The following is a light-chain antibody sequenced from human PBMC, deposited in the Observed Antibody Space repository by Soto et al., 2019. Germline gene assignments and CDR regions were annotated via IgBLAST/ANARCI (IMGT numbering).Light chain of an antibody. CDR3: ASYTNISTRV. CDR2: EVS. V-gene: IGLV2-14*01. Sequence: QSALTQPASVSGSPGQSITISCTGTSSDVGNYDYVSWYQQLPGKAPELIIYEVSYRPSGVSDRFSGSKSGNTASLTISGLQAEDEADYYCASYTNISTRVFGGGTKLTVL. J-gene: IGLJ3*02. CDR1: SSDVGNYDY.